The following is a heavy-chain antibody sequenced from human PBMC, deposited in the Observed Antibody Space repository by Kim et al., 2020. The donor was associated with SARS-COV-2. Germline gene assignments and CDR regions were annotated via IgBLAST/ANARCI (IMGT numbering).Heavy chain of an antibody. J-gene: IGHJ6*02. V-gene: IGHV3-30-3*01. CDR1: GFTFSSYA. CDR2: ISYDGSNK. Sequence: GGSLRLSCAASGFTFSSYAMHWVRQAPGKGLEWVAVISYDGSNKYYADSVKGRFTISRDNSKNTLYLQMNSLRAEDTAVYYCARGEPDCSSTSCPPHYYYGMDVWGQGTTVTVSS. CDR3: ARGEPDCSSTSCPPHYYYGMDV. D-gene: IGHD2-2*01.